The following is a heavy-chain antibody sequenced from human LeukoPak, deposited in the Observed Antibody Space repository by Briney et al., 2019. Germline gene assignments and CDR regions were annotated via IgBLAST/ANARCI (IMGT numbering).Heavy chain of an antibody. CDR2: IYYSGST. Sequence: SETLSLTCTVSGGSISSYYWSWIRQPPGKGLEWIGYIYYSGSTNYNPSLKSRVTISVDTSKNQFSLKLSSVTAADTAVYYCARQPSYCSSTSCYARPSDYWGQGTLVTVSS. V-gene: IGHV4-59*08. J-gene: IGHJ4*02. CDR3: ARQPSYCSSTSCYARPSDY. D-gene: IGHD2-2*01. CDR1: GGSISSYY.